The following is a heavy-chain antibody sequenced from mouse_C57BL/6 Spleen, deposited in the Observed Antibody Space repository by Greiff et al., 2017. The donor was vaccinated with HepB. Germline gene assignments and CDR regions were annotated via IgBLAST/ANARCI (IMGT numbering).Heavy chain of an antibody. CDR2: INPSNGGT. Sequence: QVQLQQPGTELVKPGASVKLSCKASGYTFTSYWMHWVKQRPGPGLEWIGNINPSNGGTNYNEKFKSKATLTVDKSSSTAYMQLSSLTSDDSAVYYCARVRGSNYVLAYWGKGTLVTVSA. D-gene: IGHD2-5*01. CDR1: GYTFTSYW. V-gene: IGHV1-53*01. CDR3: ARVRGSNYVLAY. J-gene: IGHJ3*01.